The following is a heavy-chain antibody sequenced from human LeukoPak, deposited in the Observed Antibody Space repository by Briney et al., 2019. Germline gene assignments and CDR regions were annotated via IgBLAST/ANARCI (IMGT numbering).Heavy chain of an antibody. CDR1: GFTSSRHA. J-gene: IGHJ4*01. V-gene: IGHV3-64*01. CDR2: ISSSDGST. D-gene: IGHD1-26*01. CDR3: AREEVGSAIDY. Sequence: GGSLRLSCAASGFTSSRHAMHWVRQAPGKGLEYVSAISSSDGSTYYANSVKGRFIISRDNSRNILYLQMGGLRDEDTAVYYCAREEVGSAIDYWGHGILVTVSS.